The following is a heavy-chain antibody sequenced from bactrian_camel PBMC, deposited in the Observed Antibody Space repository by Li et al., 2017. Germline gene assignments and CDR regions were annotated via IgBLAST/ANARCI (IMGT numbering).Heavy chain of an antibody. CDR1: GFTFSTYW. D-gene: IGHD4*01. Sequence: HVQLVESGGGSVQSGGSLRLSCAASGFTFSTYWMNWVRQAPGKGLEWVSSVNNNGNISYYTEAVKGRFTISRDNSKNVLYLQMSSLRPEETAVYYCVRDYVSDYGDSDDRGFDYWGQGTQVTVS. J-gene: IGHJ4*01. V-gene: IGHV3S6*01. CDR3: VRDYVSDYGDSDDRGFDY. CDR2: VNNNGNIS.